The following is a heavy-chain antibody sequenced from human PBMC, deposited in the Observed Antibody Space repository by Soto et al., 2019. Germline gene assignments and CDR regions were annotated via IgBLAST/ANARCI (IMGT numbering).Heavy chain of an antibody. Sequence: QVQLVQSGAEVKKPGASVKVSCKASGYTFTSYGISWVRQAPGQGLEWMGWISAYNGNTNYAQKLQGRVTMTTDTSMSTAYMELRSLRSDDTAVYYCARAFLLVDEWLVPLDYWGQGTLVTVSS. J-gene: IGHJ4*02. V-gene: IGHV1-18*01. D-gene: IGHD6-19*01. CDR3: ARAFLLVDEWLVPLDY. CDR2: ISAYNGNT. CDR1: GYTFTSYG.